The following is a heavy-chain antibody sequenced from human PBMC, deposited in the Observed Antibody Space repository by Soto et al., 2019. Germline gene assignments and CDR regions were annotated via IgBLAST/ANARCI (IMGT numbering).Heavy chain of an antibody. D-gene: IGHD6-13*01. CDR3: ARDGGYSSSWPYWYFDL. V-gene: IGHV3-74*01. Sequence: EVQLVESGGGLVQPGGSLRLSCAASGFTFSSYWMHWVRQAPGTGLVWVSRINSDGSSTSYADSVKGRFTISRDNAKNTRYLHMNSLRAEDTAVYYCARDGGYSSSWPYWYFDLWGRGTLVTVSS. CDR1: GFTFSSYW. J-gene: IGHJ2*01. CDR2: INSDGSST.